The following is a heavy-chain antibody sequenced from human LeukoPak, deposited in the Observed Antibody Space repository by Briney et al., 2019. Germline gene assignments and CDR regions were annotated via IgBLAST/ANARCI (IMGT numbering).Heavy chain of an antibody. CDR1: GGSISSYY. D-gene: IGHD7-27*01. CDR3: ARAATGDAFDI. Sequence: ASETLSLTCTVSGGSISSYYWSWIRQPPGKGLEWIGYIYYSGSTNYNPSLKSRVTISVDTSKNQFSLKLSSVTAADTAVYYCARAATGDAFDIWGQGTMVTVSS. J-gene: IGHJ3*02. V-gene: IGHV4-59*01. CDR2: IYYSGST.